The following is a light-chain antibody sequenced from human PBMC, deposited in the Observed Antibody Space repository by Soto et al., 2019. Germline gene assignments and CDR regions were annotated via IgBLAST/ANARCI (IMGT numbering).Light chain of an antibody. CDR1: TSDFGGYNY. Sequence: QSALTRPASVSGSPGQSITISCTGTTSDFGGYNYVSWYQHHPGKAPKLMIYEVSNRPSGISNRFSGSKSGNTASLTISGLQAEDEAHYYCSSYTSSSTLDVFGTGTKVTVL. J-gene: IGLJ1*01. CDR3: SSYTSSSTLDV. V-gene: IGLV2-14*01. CDR2: EVS.